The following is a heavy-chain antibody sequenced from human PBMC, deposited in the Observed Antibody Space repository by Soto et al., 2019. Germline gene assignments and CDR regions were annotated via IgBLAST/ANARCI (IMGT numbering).Heavy chain of an antibody. CDR2: IYYSGST. CDR1: GGSISSGGYY. Sequence: QVQLQESGPGLVKPSQTLSLTCTVSGGSISSGGYYWSWIRQHPGKGLGWIGYIYYSGSTYYNPSLKSRVTISVDTSKNQFSLKLSSVTAADTAVYYCARVGCSGGSCYYFDYWGQGTLVTVSS. D-gene: IGHD2-15*01. V-gene: IGHV4-31*03. J-gene: IGHJ4*02. CDR3: ARVGCSGGSCYYFDY.